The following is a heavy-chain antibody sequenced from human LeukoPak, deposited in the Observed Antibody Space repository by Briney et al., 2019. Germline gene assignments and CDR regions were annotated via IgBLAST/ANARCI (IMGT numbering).Heavy chain of an antibody. CDR3: AKGMTTVIPTGAFDI. D-gene: IGHD4-17*01. Sequence: GGSLRLSCAASGFTFSSYSMNWVRQAPGKGLEWVSYISSSSSTIYYADSVKGRFTISRDNSKNMLYLQMNSLRAEDTAVYHCAKGMTTVIPTGAFDIWGQGTMVTVSS. J-gene: IGHJ3*02. CDR2: ISSSSSTI. CDR1: GFTFSSYS. V-gene: IGHV3-48*01.